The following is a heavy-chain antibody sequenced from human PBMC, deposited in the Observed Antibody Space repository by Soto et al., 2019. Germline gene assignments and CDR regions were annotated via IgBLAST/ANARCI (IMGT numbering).Heavy chain of an antibody. CDR1: GGTFSSYA. J-gene: IGHJ4*02. V-gene: IGHV1-69*13. D-gene: IGHD3-10*01. Sequence: ASVKVSCKASGGTFSSYAISWVRQAPGQGLEWMGGIIPIFGTANYAQKFQGRVKITADESTSTAYMELSSLRSEDTDVYYCARGYGFGELSNFDYWGQGTLVTVSS. CDR2: IIPIFGTA. CDR3: ARGYGFGELSNFDY.